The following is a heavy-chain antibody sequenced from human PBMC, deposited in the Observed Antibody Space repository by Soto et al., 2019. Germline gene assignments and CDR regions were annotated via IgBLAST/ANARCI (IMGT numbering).Heavy chain of an antibody. V-gene: IGHV3-23*01. J-gene: IGHJ6*02. CDR2: ISGSGGST. D-gene: IGHD6-13*01. Sequence: PGGSLRHSCAASGFTFSSYAMSWVRQAPGKELEWVSAISGSGGSTYYADSVNGRFTISRDNSKNTLYLQMNSLRAEDTAVYYCAKDRSASFGIAAATKYGMDVWGQGTTVTVSS. CDR3: AKDRSASFGIAAATKYGMDV. CDR1: GFTFSSYA.